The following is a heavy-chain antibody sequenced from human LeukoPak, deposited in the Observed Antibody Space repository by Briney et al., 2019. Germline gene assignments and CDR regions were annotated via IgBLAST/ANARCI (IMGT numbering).Heavy chain of an antibody. D-gene: IGHD5-18*01. CDR2: IIPIFGTA. CDR3: ARRDNTAMAPFDY. V-gene: IGHV1-69*05. J-gene: IGHJ4*03. CDR1: GGTFSSYA. Sequence: SVKVSCKASGGTFSSYAISWVRQAPGQGLEWMGGIIPIFGTANYAQKFQGRVTITTDESTSTAYMELSSLRSEDTAVYYCARRDNTAMAPFDYWGQGTMVTVSS.